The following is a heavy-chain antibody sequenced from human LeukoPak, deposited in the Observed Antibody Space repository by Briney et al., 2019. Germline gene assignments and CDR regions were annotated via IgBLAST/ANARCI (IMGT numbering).Heavy chain of an antibody. CDR3: ARQSVLGAFDI. J-gene: IGHJ3*02. CDR2: ISSSSSYI. V-gene: IGHV3-21*01. CDR1: GFTFSSYS. Sequence: GGSLRLSCAASGFTFSSYSMNWVRQAPGKGLEWVSSISSSSSYIYYADSVKGRFTISRDNAKNSLYLQMNSLRAEDTAVYYCARQSVLGAFDIWGQGTMVTVSS. D-gene: IGHD2-8*02.